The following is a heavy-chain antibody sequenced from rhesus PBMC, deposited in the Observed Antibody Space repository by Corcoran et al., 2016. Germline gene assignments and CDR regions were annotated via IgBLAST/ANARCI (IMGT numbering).Heavy chain of an antibody. V-gene: IGHV4S10*01. J-gene: IGHJ4*01. CDR3: ARTGYYIGDYFDY. D-gene: IGHD3-3*01. CDR2: IFGSSTNS. CDR1: GGSISDSYR. Sequence: QVQLQESGPGAVKPSETLPLTCAVSGGSISDSYRWSWIRQPPGKGLAWIGYIFGSSTNSNDTRALKGRVPISQGTSKHLFSLKLSSVTAPDTAVYYCARTGYYIGDYFDYWGQRVLVTVSS.